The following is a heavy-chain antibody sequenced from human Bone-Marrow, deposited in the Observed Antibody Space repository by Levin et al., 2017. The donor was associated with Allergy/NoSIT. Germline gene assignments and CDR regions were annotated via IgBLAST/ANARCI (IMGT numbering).Heavy chain of an antibody. D-gene: IGHD4-17*01. J-gene: IGHJ4*02. Sequence: SETLSLTCSVSGASITSSGYYWGWIRQPPGKGLEWIGTIDYSGSTYYSPSLKSRLTISVDTSKTQFSLRLNSVTAADTAVYYCVRDFGDHRTDYWGQGTLVTVSS. V-gene: IGHV4-39*02. CDR2: IDYSGST. CDR1: GASITSSGYY. CDR3: VRDFGDHRTDY.